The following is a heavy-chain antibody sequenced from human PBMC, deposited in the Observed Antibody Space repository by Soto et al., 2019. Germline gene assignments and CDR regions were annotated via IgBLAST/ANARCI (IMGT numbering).Heavy chain of an antibody. CDR3: ARDYNDFWSGHSDY. V-gene: IGHV3-48*01. Sequence: EVHLVESGGRLVQPGGSLRRSCAASGFRFSDYSMNWVRQAPGWGLEWVSYISSSSFTIHYADSVEGRFAISRDNAKNSLYLQMNSLRVEDTAVYYCARDYNDFWSGHSDYWGQGALVTVSS. J-gene: IGHJ4*02. CDR1: GFRFSDYS. D-gene: IGHD3-3*01. CDR2: ISSSSFTI.